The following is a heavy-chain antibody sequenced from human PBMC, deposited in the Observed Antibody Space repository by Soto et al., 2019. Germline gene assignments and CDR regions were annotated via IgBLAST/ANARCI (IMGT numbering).Heavy chain of an antibody. CDR1: GYTFTSYG. Sequence: QVQLGQSGAEVKKPGASVKVSCKASGYTFTSYGITWVRQAPGQGVEWLGWLSAYNGNTNYAPKLQRRVTVTPDRATSTAYRELSSLRSDDTAVDSCAKDHIVVVPAAIVANYGMDVWGQGTTVTVAS. D-gene: IGHD2-2*01. V-gene: IGHV1-18*01. CDR2: LSAYNGNT. CDR3: AKDHIVVVPAAIVANYGMDV. J-gene: IGHJ6*02.